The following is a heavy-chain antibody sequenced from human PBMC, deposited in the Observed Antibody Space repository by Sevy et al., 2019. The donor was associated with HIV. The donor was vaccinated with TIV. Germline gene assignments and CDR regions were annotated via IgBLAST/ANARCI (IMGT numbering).Heavy chain of an antibody. CDR2: ISSGGSTV. CDR3: ARVFEPSTMIVVVAIDY. D-gene: IGHD3-22*01. V-gene: IGHV3-48*03. CDR1: GFTFSSHE. Sequence: GGSLRLSCAASGFTFSSHEMNWVRQAPGKGLEWVAYISSGGSTVYYADSVKGRFIISRDNAKNSLYLQMNSLRDEDTAVYYCARVFEPSTMIVVVAIDYWGQGTLVTVSS. J-gene: IGHJ4*02.